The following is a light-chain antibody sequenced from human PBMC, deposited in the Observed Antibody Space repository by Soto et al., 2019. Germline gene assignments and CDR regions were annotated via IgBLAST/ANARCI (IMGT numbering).Light chain of an antibody. CDR3: QHYVSSPWT. V-gene: IGKV3-20*01. J-gene: IGKJ1*01. CDR2: GAS. CDR1: QSVSSSY. Sequence: EIVLTQSPGTLSLSPGERATLSCRASQSVSSSYLAWYQQKPGQAPRLLIYGASIGATGIPDRFSGSGSGTDFTLSISRLEPEDFAVYYCQHYVSSPWTFGQGTKVEIK.